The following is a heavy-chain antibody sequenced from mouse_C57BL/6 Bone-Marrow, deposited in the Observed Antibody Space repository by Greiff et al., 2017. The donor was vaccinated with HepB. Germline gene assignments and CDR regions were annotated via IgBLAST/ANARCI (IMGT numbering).Heavy chain of an antibody. J-gene: IGHJ4*01. V-gene: IGHV1-69*01. CDR3: ARRDLYGYADGYAMDY. CDR1: GYTFTSYW. CDR2: IDPSDSYT. Sequence: QVQLQQPGAELVMPGASVKLSCKASGYTFTSYWMHWVKQRPGQGLEWIGEIDPSDSYTNYNRKFKGKSTLTVDKSSSTAYMQLSSLTSEDSAVYYCARRDLYGYADGYAMDYWGQGTSVTVSS. D-gene: IGHD2-2*01.